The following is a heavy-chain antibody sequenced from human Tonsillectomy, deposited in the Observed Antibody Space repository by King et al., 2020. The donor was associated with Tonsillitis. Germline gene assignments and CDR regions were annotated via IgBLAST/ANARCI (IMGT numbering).Heavy chain of an antibody. CDR1: GFTFSSSA. Sequence: VQLVESGGGLVQPGGSLRLSCAASGFTFSSSAMAWVRQAPGKGLEWVSGISGSGGSTYYADSVKGRFTISRDNSQNTLYLQMNILGAEDTALYYCAKVVSTAMVYYFGYWGQGTLVTVSS. CDR2: ISGSGGST. D-gene: IGHD5-18*01. V-gene: IGHV3-23*04. J-gene: IGHJ4*02. CDR3: AKVVSTAMVYYFGY.